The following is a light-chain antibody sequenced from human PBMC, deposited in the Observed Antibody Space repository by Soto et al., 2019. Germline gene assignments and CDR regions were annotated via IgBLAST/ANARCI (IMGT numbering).Light chain of an antibody. J-gene: IGLJ2*01. Sequence: QSVLTQPASVSGSPGQSITISCTGTSSDVGSYKYVSWYQQHPGKASKLMIYDVSNRPSGVSNRFSGSKSGNTASLTISGLQAEDEADYYCSSYTSSSTVVFGGGTKLTVL. CDR1: SSDVGSYKY. V-gene: IGLV2-14*01. CDR3: SSYTSSSTVV. CDR2: DVS.